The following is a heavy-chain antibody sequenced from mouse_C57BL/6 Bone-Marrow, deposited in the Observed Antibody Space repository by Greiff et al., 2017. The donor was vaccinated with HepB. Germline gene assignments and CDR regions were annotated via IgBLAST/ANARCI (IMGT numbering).Heavy chain of an antibody. J-gene: IGHJ2*01. CDR3: ARGSSNFPY. V-gene: IGHV1-81*01. D-gene: IGHD6-1*01. Sequence: LVESGAELARPGASVKLSCKASGYTFTSYGISWVKQRTGQGLEWIGEIYPRSGNTYYNEKFKGKATLTADKSSSTAYMELRSLTSEDSAVYFCARGSSNFPYWGQGTTLTVSS. CDR2: IYPRSGNT. CDR1: GYTFTSYG.